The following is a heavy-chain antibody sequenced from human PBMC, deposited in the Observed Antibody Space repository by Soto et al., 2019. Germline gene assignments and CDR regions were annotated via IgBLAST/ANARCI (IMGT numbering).Heavy chain of an antibody. CDR3: ARQMKRGVWLIEF. V-gene: IGHV3-30-3*01. CDR2: ISSDVNYK. Sequence: QVQLVESGGGVVQPGRSLRLSCAASGFTFSSYALHWVRQAPGKGLDWVAVISSDVNYKYYADSVKGRFTISRDNSKSTLYLQMNILSAEDTAVYYSARQMKRGVWLIEFWGQGTLVTVSS. CDR1: GFTFSSYA. J-gene: IGHJ4*02. D-gene: IGHD5-12*01.